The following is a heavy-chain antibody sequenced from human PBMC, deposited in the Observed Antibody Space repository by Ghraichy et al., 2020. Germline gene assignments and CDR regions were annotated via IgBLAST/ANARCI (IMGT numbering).Heavy chain of an antibody. J-gene: IGHJ6*02. CDR1: GGSFSGYY. V-gene: IGHV4-34*01. CDR3: ARGWSGRRDSSGYYSSYYYYGMDV. Sequence: SETLSLTCAVYGGSFSGYYWSWIRQPPGKGLEWIGEINHSGSTNYNPSLKSRVTISVDTSKNQFSLKLSSVTAADTAVYYCARGWSGRRDSSGYYSSYYYYGMDVWGQGTTVTVSS. CDR2: INHSGST. D-gene: IGHD3-22*01.